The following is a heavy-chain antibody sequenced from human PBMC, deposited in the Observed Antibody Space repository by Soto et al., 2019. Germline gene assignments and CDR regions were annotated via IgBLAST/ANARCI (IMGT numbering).Heavy chain of an antibody. CDR2: ISYSENT. CDR3: ARRRASGYGGNSNPCYFDY. D-gene: IGHD5-12*01. CDR1: GGSLSIGAYY. V-gene: IGHV4-39*01. J-gene: IGHJ4*02. Sequence: SETLSLTCTVYGGSLSIGAYYWVWLRQPPGKGLECIGSISYSENTYNSQSLQHRIIISIDSTKNPWYLNVNSVTAEDTAVYYCARRRASGYGGNSNPCYFDYWGQGTLVTVSS.